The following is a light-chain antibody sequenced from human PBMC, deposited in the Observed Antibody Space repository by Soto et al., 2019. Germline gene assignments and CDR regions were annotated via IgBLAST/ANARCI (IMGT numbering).Light chain of an antibody. CDR2: GAS. Sequence: DIQMTQSPSSLSAFVGDRVTITCRASLAISNYLAWYQQRPGKVPKLLIYGASTLQSGVPSRFARSGSGTEFSLTITSLQPEDVATYYCQRYNTVPWAFGQGTKVEIK. CDR3: QRYNTVPWA. CDR1: LAISNY. V-gene: IGKV1-27*01. J-gene: IGKJ1*01.